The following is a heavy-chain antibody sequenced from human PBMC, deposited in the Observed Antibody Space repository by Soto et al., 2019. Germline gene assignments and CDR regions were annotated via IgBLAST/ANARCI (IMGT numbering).Heavy chain of an antibody. V-gene: IGHV4-31*03. CDR1: DGSISSGGYY. J-gene: IGHJ6*02. CDR3: AWSGEDYYYYYGMDV. Sequence: SETLSLTCTVSDGSISSGGYYWSWIRQHPGKGLEWIGYIYYSGSTYYNPSLKSRVTISVDTSKNQFSLKLSSVTAADTAVYYCAWSGEDYYYYYGMDVWGQGTTVTVSS. CDR2: IYYSGST. D-gene: IGHD3-3*01.